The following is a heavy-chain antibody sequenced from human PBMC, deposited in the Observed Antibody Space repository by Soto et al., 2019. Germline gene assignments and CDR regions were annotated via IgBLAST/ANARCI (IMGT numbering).Heavy chain of an antibody. Sequence: EVQLLESGGGLVQPGGSLRLSCAASGFTFSNYAMTWVRQVPGKGLEWVSIISGSGGSTYYADSVKGRFTISRDNSKHTLYLQMNSLSAEDTAVYYCARGASGWYTSQTEYYFDYWGQGTLVTVSS. D-gene: IGHD6-19*01. V-gene: IGHV3-23*01. CDR2: ISGSGGST. CDR3: ARGASGWYTSQTEYYFDY. J-gene: IGHJ4*02. CDR1: GFTFSNYA.